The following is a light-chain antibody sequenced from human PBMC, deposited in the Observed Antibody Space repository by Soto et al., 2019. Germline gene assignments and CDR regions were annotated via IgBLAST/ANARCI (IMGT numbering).Light chain of an antibody. Sequence: DIQMTQSPSTLSASVGDRVTITYRASQSISSWLAWYQQKPGKAPKLLIYKASSLESGVPSRFSGSGSGTEFPLTISSLQPDDFATYYFQQYNSYSITFGQGTRLQIK. V-gene: IGKV1-5*03. CDR3: QQYNSYSIT. CDR2: KAS. J-gene: IGKJ5*01. CDR1: QSISSW.